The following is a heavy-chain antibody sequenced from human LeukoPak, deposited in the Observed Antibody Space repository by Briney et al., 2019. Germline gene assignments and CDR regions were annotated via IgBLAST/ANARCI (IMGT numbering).Heavy chain of an antibody. V-gene: IGHV1-3*01. J-gene: IGHJ4*02. CDR2: INAGNGNT. CDR1: GYTFTSYA. Sequence: ASVKVSCKASGYTFTSYAMHWVRQAPGQRLEWMGWINAGNGNTKYSQKFQGRVTITRDTSASTAYMEVSSLRSEDTAVYYCARGLFADWILVSNWGQGTLVTVSS. CDR3: ARGLFADWILVSN. D-gene: IGHD3/OR15-3a*01.